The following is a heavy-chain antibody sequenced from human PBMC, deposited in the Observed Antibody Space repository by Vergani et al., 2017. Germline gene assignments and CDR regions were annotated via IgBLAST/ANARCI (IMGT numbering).Heavy chain of an antibody. CDR1: GFTFSSYS. CDR3: ASKLELTSIVYY. J-gene: IGHJ4*02. Sequence: EVQLVESGGGLVKPGGSLRLSCAASGFTFSSYSMNWVRQAPGKGREWVSSISSSSSYIYYADSVKGRFTISRDNAKNSLYLQMNSLRAEDTAVYYCASKLELTSIVYYWGQGTLVTVSS. V-gene: IGHV3-21*01. D-gene: IGHD1-7*01. CDR2: ISSSSSYI.